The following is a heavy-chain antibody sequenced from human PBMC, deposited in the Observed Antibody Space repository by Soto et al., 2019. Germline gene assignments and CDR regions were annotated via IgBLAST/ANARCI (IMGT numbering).Heavy chain of an antibody. D-gene: IGHD6-19*01. CDR1: GGTFSSYA. Sequence: QVQLVQSGAEVKKPGSSVKVSCKASGGTFSSYAISWVRQAPGQGLEWMGGIIPIFGTANYAQKFQGRVTITADESTSTAYMELSSLRSEDTAVYYCARGLAPGIVVAETTGYYYYGMDVWGQGTTVTVSS. V-gene: IGHV1-69*01. CDR2: IIPIFGTA. CDR3: ARGLAPGIVVAETTGYYYYGMDV. J-gene: IGHJ6*02.